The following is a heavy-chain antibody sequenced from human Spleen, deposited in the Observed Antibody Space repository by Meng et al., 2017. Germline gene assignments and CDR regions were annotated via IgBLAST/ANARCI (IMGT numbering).Heavy chain of an antibody. J-gene: IGHJ6*02. CDR3: ARQYLLLYGMDI. Sequence: GSLRLSCSVSNDSITSSSWSWIRQPPGKGLQWIGHISYSGSGNYNPSLKSRVTISVDTSKKQFSLKLTSVTAADTAMYYCARQYLLLYGMDIWGQGTTVTVSS. D-gene: IGHD2-15*01. CDR1: NDSITSSS. V-gene: IGHV4-59*01. CDR2: ISYSGSG.